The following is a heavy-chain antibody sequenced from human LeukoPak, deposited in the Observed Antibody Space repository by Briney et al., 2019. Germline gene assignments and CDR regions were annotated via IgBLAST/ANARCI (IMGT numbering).Heavy chain of an antibody. Sequence: PGGSLRLSCAASGFIFSTYWMHWVRQAPGKGLVWVSRINSDGSSTKYADSVKGRFTISRDNAKNTLYLQMNSLRAEDTAVYYCARVRRTGTPYYYYGMDVWGQGTTVTVSS. J-gene: IGHJ6*02. D-gene: IGHD1-1*01. CDR2: INSDGSST. V-gene: IGHV3-74*01. CDR3: ARVRRTGTPYYYYGMDV. CDR1: GFIFSTYW.